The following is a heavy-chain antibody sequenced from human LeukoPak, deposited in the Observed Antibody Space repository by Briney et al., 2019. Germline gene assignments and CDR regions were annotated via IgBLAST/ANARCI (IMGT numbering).Heavy chain of an antibody. D-gene: IGHD5-24*01. CDR2: ITYDGSTK. V-gene: IGHV3-30-3*01. CDR1: GFILSNYA. CDR3: PRALGKSRDSQLVY. Sequence: AGGSLRLSCAGWGFILSNYAMHWVRQAPGKGLEWVAVITYDGSTKHNADSVKGRFTISRDNSKNTLYLQMNSLRGDDTAVYYCPRALGKSRDSQLVYWGQGTLVPVSS. J-gene: IGHJ4*02.